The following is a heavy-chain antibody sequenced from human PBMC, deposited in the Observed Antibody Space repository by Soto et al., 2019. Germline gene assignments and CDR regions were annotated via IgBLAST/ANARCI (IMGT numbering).Heavy chain of an antibody. CDR3: ARDPRIDFWSGPDY. CDR1: GYTFTSYG. CDR2: ISAYNGNT. Sequence: ASVKVSCKASGYTFTSYGISLVRQAPGQGLEWMGWISAYNGNTNYAQKLQGRVTMTTGTSTSTAYMELRSLRSDDTAVYYCARDPRIDFWSGPDYWGQGTLVTVSS. D-gene: IGHD3-3*01. J-gene: IGHJ4*02. V-gene: IGHV1-18*01.